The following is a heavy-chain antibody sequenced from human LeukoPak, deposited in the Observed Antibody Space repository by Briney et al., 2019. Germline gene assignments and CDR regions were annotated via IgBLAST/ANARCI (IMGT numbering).Heavy chain of an antibody. CDR2: INWNGGST. CDR1: GFTFDDYG. V-gene: IGHV3-20*01. Sequence: GGSLRLSCAASGFTFDDYGMSWVRQAPGKGLEWVSGINWNGGSTGYADSVKGRFAISRDNAKNSPYLQMNSLRAEDTALYHCARGAGGITGTTWYDYWGQGTLVTVSS. J-gene: IGHJ4*02. CDR3: ARGAGGITGTTWYDY. D-gene: IGHD1-7*01.